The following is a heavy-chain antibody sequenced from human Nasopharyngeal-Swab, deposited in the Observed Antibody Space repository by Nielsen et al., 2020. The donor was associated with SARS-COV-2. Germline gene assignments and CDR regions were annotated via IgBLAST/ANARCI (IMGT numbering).Heavy chain of an antibody. CDR3: TKASSSSNYYYGMDV. V-gene: IGHV3-30*02. CDR1: GFIFSSYG. Sequence: GESLKISCAASGFIFSSYGLQWVRQAPGKGLEWLAFIWYEGSNKYYADSVKGRFTISRDNSKNILYLEMNSLRAEDTAIYYCTKASSSSNYYYGMDVWGPGTTVTVSS. D-gene: IGHD6-6*01. J-gene: IGHJ6*02. CDR2: IWYEGSNK.